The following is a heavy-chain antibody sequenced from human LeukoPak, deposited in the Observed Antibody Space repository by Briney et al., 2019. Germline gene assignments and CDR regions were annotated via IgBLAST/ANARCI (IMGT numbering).Heavy chain of an antibody. D-gene: IGHD2-2*01. V-gene: IGHV3-74*01. CDR2: INSDASST. J-gene: IGHJ5*02. Sequence: GGSLRLSCAASGFTFNNNWMHWVRQVPGKGLVWVSRINSDASSTSYADSVKGRFTISRDNAKNTLYLQMNSLRAEDTAVYYCARHCSSTSCFDPWGQGTLVTVSS. CDR3: ARHCSSTSCFDP. CDR1: GFTFNNNW.